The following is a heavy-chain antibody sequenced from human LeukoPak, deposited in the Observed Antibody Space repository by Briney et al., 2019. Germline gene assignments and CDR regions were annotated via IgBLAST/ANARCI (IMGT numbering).Heavy chain of an antibody. CDR1: GYTFDGYY. CDR2: INPDKGAT. Sequence: ASVKVSCKASGYTFDGYYMHWVRRAPGQGLEWLGWINPDKGATKTAQKFRDRVIMTTDKSLATAYMEVINLTSDDTAVHFCTRSSWDCSSGSCYTNMNFDHWGQGSLVTVSS. CDR3: TRSSWDCSSGSCYTNMNFDH. J-gene: IGHJ4*02. D-gene: IGHD2-15*01. V-gene: IGHV1-2*02.